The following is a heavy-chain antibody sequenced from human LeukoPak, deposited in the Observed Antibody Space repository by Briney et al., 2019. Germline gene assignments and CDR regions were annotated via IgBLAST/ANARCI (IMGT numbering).Heavy chain of an antibody. CDR1: GFTFSSYA. CDR3: AKDHFYGDYSRNCFDY. CDR2: ISGSGGST. Sequence: GGSLRLSCAASGFTFSSYAMSWVRQAPGKGLEWVSAISGSGGSTYYADSVKGRFTISRDNSKNTLYLQMNSLRAEDTAVYYCAKDHFYGDYSRNCFDYWGQGTLVTVSS. D-gene: IGHD4-17*01. J-gene: IGHJ4*02. V-gene: IGHV3-23*01.